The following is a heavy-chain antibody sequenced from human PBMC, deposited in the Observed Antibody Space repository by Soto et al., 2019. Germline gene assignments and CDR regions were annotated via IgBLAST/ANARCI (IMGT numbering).Heavy chain of an antibody. D-gene: IGHD6-13*01. CDR1: GGSISSSSYY. Sequence: SDTLSLTCTVSGGSISSSSYYWGWIRQPPGKGMEWIGSIYYSGSTYYNPSLKSRVTISVDTSKNQFSLKLSSVTAADTAVYYCARLREDIAAAGVGALDYWGQGTLVTVSS. V-gene: IGHV4-39*01. CDR2: IYYSGST. CDR3: ARLREDIAAAGVGALDY. J-gene: IGHJ4*02.